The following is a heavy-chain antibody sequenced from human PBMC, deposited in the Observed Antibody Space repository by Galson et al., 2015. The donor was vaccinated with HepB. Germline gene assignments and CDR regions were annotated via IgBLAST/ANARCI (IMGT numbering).Heavy chain of an antibody. CDR3: ARDGLTYYYDSSGPNGGYFQH. CDR2: IWYDGSNK. Sequence: SLRLSCAASGFTFSSYGMHWVRQAPGKGLEWVAVIWYDGSNKYYADSVKGRFTISRDNSKNTLYLQMNSLRAEDTAVYYCARDGLTYYYDSSGPNGGYFQHWGQGTLVTVSS. V-gene: IGHV3-33*01. J-gene: IGHJ1*01. D-gene: IGHD3-22*01. CDR1: GFTFSSYG.